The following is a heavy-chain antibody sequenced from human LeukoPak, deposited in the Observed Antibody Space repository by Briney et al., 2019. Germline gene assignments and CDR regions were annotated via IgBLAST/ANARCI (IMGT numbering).Heavy chain of an antibody. CDR1: GFTVSSNY. CDR2: IYTGGIA. CDR3: ARHATYYSASGTYYSPYFFDY. J-gene: IGHJ4*02. V-gene: IGHV3-53*01. Sequence: GGSLRLSCAASGFTVSSNYMSWVRQAPGKGPEWVSIIYTGGIAYYADSVKGRFTISRDNSKNTLYLQMNSLRAEDTAVYYCARHATYYSASGTYYSPYFFDYRGQGTLVTVSS. D-gene: IGHD3-10*01.